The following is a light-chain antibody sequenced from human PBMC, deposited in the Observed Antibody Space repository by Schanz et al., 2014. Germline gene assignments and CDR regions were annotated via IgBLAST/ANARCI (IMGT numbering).Light chain of an antibody. CDR2: DVN. Sequence: QSALTQPSSASGSPGQSVTISCTGTSSDVGGYNYVSWYQQHPGKAPKLMIFDVNQRPSGVPDRFSGSKSGNTASLTVSGLQAEDEADFYCSSYAGNKYVFGTGTKLTVL. J-gene: IGLJ1*01. CDR1: SSDVGGYNY. V-gene: IGLV2-8*01. CDR3: SSYAGNKYV.